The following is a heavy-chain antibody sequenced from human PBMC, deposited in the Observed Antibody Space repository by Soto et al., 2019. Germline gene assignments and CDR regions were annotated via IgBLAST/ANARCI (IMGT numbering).Heavy chain of an antibody. CDR3: ARDPAADGYSGMDV. CDR2: ISSTSSHI. V-gene: IGHV3-21*01. J-gene: IGHJ6*02. D-gene: IGHD6-13*01. Sequence: EVQLVESGGGLVKPGGSLRLSCVASEFSFSTYNMNWVRQAPGKGLEWVSFISSTSSHIHYADSVKGRFTISRDNAKNPLYLQMHSLRAEDTAVYYCARDPAADGYSGMDVWGQGTTVTVSS. CDR1: EFSFSTYN.